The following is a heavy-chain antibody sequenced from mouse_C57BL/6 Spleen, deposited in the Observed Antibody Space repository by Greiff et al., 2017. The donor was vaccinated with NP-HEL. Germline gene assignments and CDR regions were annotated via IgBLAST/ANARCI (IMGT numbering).Heavy chain of an antibody. D-gene: IGHD1-1*01. CDR1: GYSITSGYY. CDR3: ARDYYGSSYKKYAMDY. V-gene: IGHV3-6*01. Sequence: DVKLQESGPGLVKPSQSLSLTCSVTGYSITSGYYWNWIRQFPGNKLEWMGYISYDGSNNYNPSLKNRISITRDTSKNQFFLKLNSVTTEDTATYYCARDYYGSSYKKYAMDYWGQGTSVTVSS. J-gene: IGHJ4*01. CDR2: ISYDGSN.